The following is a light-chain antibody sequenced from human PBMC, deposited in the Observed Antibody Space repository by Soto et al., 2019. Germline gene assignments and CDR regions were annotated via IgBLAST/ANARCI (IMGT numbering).Light chain of an antibody. J-gene: IGKJ1*01. V-gene: IGKV3-20*01. CDR2: GAS. Sequence: EIVLTQSPGTLSLSPGERATLSCRASQSVASSHLAWYRQKPGQAPSLLIFGASNRAPDIPDRFSGSGSGTDFTLTISRLEPEDFAVYFCQQYGSSVKTFGQGTKVDIK. CDR1: QSVASSH. CDR3: QQYGSSVKT.